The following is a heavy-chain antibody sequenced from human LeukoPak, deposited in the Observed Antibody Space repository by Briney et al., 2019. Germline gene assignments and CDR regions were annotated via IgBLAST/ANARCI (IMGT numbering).Heavy chain of an antibody. D-gene: IGHD6-6*01. J-gene: IGHJ3*02. CDR3: GRVGGRSKAAKGDAFDI. CDR1: GFTFSSYA. Sequence: PGGSLRLSCAASGFTFSSYAMSWVRQAPGKGLEWASVISGSGGSTYYADSVKGRFTISRDNAQNSMYLQMNSLRAEDTAVYYCGRVGGRSKAAKGDAFDIWGQGTMVVVSS. CDR2: ISGSGGST. V-gene: IGHV3-23*01.